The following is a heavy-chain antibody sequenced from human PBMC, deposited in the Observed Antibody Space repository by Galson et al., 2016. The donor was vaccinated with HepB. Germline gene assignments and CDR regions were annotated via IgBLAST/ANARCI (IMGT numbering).Heavy chain of an antibody. J-gene: IGHJ6*02. Sequence: SLRLSCAASGFTVSTHYMSWVRQAPGKGLEWVSGMYRGGSTYYAESVKGRFTISRDNSKNMVYLQMNSLRTEDTAVYYCTRVVGGWEPNSFHSVVDDWGQGTTVTVS. V-gene: IGHV3-53*01. CDR2: MYRGGST. CDR3: TRVVGGWEPNSFHSVVDD. D-gene: IGHD1-26*01. CDR1: GFTVSTHY.